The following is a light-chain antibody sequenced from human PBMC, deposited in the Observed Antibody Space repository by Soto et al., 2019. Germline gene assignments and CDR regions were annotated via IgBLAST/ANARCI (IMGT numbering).Light chain of an antibody. Sequence: EIVMTQSPATLSVSPGERATLSCRASQSVGTNLGWYQQRPGQPPRLLIYVASARATGVPDRFSGSGSGTEFTLAISSLQSEDFAVYYCQQYKNWPPMYTFGQGTKLEIK. V-gene: IGKV3-15*01. CDR2: VAS. J-gene: IGKJ2*01. CDR3: QQYKNWPPMYT. CDR1: QSVGTN.